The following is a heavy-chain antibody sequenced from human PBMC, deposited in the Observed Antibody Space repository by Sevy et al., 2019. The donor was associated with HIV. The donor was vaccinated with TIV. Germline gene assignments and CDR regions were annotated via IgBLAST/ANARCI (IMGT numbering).Heavy chain of an antibody. CDR2: MNPNSGNT. J-gene: IGHJ5*02. CDR3: ARGPRIWEYDSSGSGDWFDP. V-gene: IGHV1-8*01. CDR1: GYTFTSYD. D-gene: IGHD3-22*01. Sequence: ASVKVSCKASGYTFTSYDINWVRQATGQGLEWMGWMNPNSGNTGYAQKFQGRVTMTRNTSISTAYMELSSLRSEETAVYYCARGPRIWEYDSSGSGDWFDPWGQGTLVTVSS.